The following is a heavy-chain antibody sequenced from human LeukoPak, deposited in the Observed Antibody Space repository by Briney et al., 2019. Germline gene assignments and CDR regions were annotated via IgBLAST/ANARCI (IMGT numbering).Heavy chain of an antibody. D-gene: IGHD1-26*01. CDR2: FYYSGGP. CDR1: GASISSSSYY. Sequence: PSETLSLTCTVSGASISSSSYYWGWIRQPPGKGLEWVGSFYYSGGPAYNPSLKSRVTISVDTSENQFSLKLRSVTAADTAVCYWARYIVGKMNEDWGQGTLVTVSS. J-gene: IGHJ4*02. CDR3: ARYIVGKMNED. V-gene: IGHV4-39*01.